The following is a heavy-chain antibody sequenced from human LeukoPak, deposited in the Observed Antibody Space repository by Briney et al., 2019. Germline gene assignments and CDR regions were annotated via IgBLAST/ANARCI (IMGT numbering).Heavy chain of an antibody. CDR3: ATYYYDSSGLVDY. Sequence: GGSLRLSCAASGFTFSSYWMSWVRQAPGKGLERVANIKQDGSEKYYVDSVKGRFTISRDNAKNSLYLQMNSLRAEDTAVYYCATYYYDSSGLVDYWGQGTLVTVSP. CDR2: IKQDGSEK. J-gene: IGHJ4*02. CDR1: GFTFSSYW. D-gene: IGHD3-22*01. V-gene: IGHV3-7*01.